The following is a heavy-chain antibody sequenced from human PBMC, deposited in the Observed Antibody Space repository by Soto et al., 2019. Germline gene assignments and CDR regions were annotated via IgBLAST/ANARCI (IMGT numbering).Heavy chain of an antibody. CDR2: IIPIFGTA. J-gene: IGHJ4*02. CDR1: GGTFSSYA. D-gene: IGHD4-17*01. Sequence: SVKVSCKASGGTFSSYAISWVRQAPGQGLEWMGGIIPIFGTANYAQKFQGRVTITADESTSTAYMELSSLRSEDTAVYYCALFTSSSVTTIDYWGQGTLVTVSS. CDR3: ALFTSSSVTTIDY. V-gene: IGHV1-69*13.